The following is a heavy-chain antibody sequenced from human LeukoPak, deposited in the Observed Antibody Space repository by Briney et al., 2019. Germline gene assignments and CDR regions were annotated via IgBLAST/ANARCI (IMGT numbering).Heavy chain of an antibody. CDR3: ARVPYYDFWSGYSAGYYFDY. CDR1: GYTFTSYG. Sequence: GASVKVSCKASGYTFTSYGISWVRQAPGQGLEWMGWISAHNGNTNCAQKLQGRVTMTTDTSTSTAYMELRSLRSDDTAVYYCARVPYYDFWSGYSAGYYFDYWGQGTLVTVSS. D-gene: IGHD3-3*01. J-gene: IGHJ4*02. V-gene: IGHV1-18*01. CDR2: ISAHNGNT.